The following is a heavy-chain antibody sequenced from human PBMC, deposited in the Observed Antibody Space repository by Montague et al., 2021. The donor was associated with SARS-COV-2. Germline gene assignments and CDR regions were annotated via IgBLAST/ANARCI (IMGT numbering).Heavy chain of an antibody. D-gene: IGHD3-9*01. J-gene: IGHJ4*02. CDR1: GFSLSTPNVG. CDR2: XXSNDEK. Sequence: PALVKPTQTLTLTCKFSGFSLSTPNVGVGWIRQPPGKALEWVAVXXSNDEKRYSPSLRNRLTITKDTAKNQVVLSLTYVDPVDTATYYCAHLIRYYDIFTGIPFDYWGQGSQVTVSS. V-gene: IGHV2-5*01. CDR3: AHLIRYYDIFTGIPFDY.